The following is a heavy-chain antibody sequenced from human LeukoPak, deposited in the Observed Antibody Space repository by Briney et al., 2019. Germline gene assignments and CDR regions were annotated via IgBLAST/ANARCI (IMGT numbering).Heavy chain of an antibody. CDR2: ISGSGGST. CDR1: GFTFSSYA. CDR3: ANSPLRYYYYYYYMHV. V-gene: IGHV3-23*01. Sequence: GGSLRLSCAASGFTFSSYAMSWFRQAPGKGLEWVSAISGSGGSTYYADSVKGRFTISRDNSKNTLYLRMNSLRAEDTAVYYCANSPLRYYYYYYYMHVWGKGTTVTVSS. J-gene: IGHJ6*03.